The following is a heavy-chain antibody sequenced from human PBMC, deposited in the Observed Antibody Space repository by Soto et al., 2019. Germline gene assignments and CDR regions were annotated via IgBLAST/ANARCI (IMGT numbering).Heavy chain of an antibody. CDR3: AIYLGYCTNGVCYKFRYFDL. CDR1: GYTFTSYD. J-gene: IGHJ2*01. CDR2: MNPNSGNT. D-gene: IGHD2-8*01. Sequence: ASVKVSCKASGYTFTSYDINWVRQATGQGLEWMGWMNPNSGNTGYAQKFQGRVTMTRNTSISTAYMELSSLRSEDTAVYYCAIYLGYCTNGVCYKFRYFDLWGRGTLVTVSS. V-gene: IGHV1-8*01.